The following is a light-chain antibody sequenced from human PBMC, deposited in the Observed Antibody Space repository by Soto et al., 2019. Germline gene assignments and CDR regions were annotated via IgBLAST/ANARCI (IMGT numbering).Light chain of an antibody. Sequence: EIAMTQSPATLSVPPGETVTLSCRASQSVSSALSWYQQKPGQPPRLLIYAASIRATGIPASFSGSGSGTEFTLTISSLTSEDFAVYYCQQYHKWPPLTFGGGTKVDI. CDR2: AAS. CDR1: QSVSSA. V-gene: IGKV3D-15*01. CDR3: QQYHKWPPLT. J-gene: IGKJ4*01.